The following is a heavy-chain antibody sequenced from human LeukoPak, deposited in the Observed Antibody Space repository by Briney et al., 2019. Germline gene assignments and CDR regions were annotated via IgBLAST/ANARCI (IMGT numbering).Heavy chain of an antibody. CDR3: ARTIYDSSGYYYYFDY. Sequence: ASVKVSCKASDYTFTSYGISWVRQAPGQGLEWMGWISAYNGNTNYAQKLQGRVTMTTDTSTSTAYMELRSLRSDDTAVYYCARTIYDSSGYYYYFDYWGQGTLVTVSS. CDR2: ISAYNGNT. J-gene: IGHJ4*02. CDR1: DYTFTSYG. V-gene: IGHV1-18*01. D-gene: IGHD3-22*01.